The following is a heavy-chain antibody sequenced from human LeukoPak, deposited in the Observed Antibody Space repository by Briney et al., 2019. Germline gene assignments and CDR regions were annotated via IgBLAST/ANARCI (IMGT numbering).Heavy chain of an antibody. CDR1: GGSISTSTYY. J-gene: IGHJ5*02. CDR3: ARGYDFWSGQNWFDP. V-gene: IGHV4-39*07. D-gene: IGHD3-3*01. Sequence: SETLSLTCTVSGGSISTSTYYWGWVRQSPGKGLEWIGTIYYSGSTFHNPSLKSRVTISLDTSKNQFSLKLTSVIAADTAVYYCARGYDFWSGQNWFDPWGQGTLVTVSS. CDR2: IYYSGST.